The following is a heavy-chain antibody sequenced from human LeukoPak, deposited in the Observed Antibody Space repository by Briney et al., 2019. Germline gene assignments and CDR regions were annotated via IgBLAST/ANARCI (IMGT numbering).Heavy chain of an antibody. J-gene: IGHJ6*04. V-gene: IGHV4-39*07. CDR1: GGSISISSYY. CDR3: ARGSAAAGMDV. D-gene: IGHD6-25*01. Sequence: SETLSLTCTLSGGSISISSYYWGWIRQPPGRGLEWNGSIYYSGITYYNPSGKSRVPISVDTTKNQFSLKLSSVTAADAAVYYCARGSAAAGMDVWGKGTTVTVSS. CDR2: IYYSGIT.